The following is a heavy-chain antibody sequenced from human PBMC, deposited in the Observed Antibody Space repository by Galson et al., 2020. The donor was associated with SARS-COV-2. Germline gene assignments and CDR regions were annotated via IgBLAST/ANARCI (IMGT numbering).Heavy chain of an antibody. CDR2: ISGYNGYT. D-gene: IGHD6-6*01. CDR3: ARDSERLSPDSSSSGDRYYGMDV. J-gene: IGHJ6*02. V-gene: IGHV1-18*01. CDR1: GYTFTSYG. Sequence: ASVKVSCKASGYTFTSYGISWVRQAPGQGLEWMGWISGYNGYTKYAQKLQGRVTMTTDTSTITAYMELRSLRSDDTAVYYCARDSERLSPDSSSSGDRYYGMDVWGQGTTVTVAS.